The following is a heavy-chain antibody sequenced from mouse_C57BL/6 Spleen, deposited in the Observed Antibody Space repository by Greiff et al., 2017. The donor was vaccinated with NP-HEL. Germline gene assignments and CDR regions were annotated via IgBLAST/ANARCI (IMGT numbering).Heavy chain of an antibody. V-gene: IGHV1-82*01. CDR2: IYPGDGDT. Sequence: VQLQQSGPELVKPGASVKISCKASGYAFSSSWMNWVKQRPGKGLEWIGRIYPGDGDTNYNGKFKGKATLTADKSSSTAYMQLSSLTSEDSAVYFCARAGDTPVAYWGQGTLVTVSA. CDR3: ARAGDTPVAY. CDR1: GYAFSSSW. J-gene: IGHJ3*01.